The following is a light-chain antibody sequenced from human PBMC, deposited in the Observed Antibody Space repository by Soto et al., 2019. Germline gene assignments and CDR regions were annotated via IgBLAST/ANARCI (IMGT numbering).Light chain of an antibody. CDR1: QSINNN. J-gene: IGKJ4*01. CDR3: QRYNDWPLT. Sequence: EIVMTQSPPTLSVSPGERATLSCRASQSINNNLAWYQQKRGQGPRLLIYGASSRATGTPARFSGSGSGTGFTRTISSLQSEDFAIYYCQRYNDWPLTFGGGTKVEIK. CDR2: GAS. V-gene: IGKV3-15*01.